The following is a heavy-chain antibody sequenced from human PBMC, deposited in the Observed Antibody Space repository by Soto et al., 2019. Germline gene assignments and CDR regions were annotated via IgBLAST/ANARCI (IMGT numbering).Heavy chain of an antibody. Sequence: SETLSLTCAVSGGSISSSGFWWSWIRQPPGKGLEWIATIYDTGNTYYNPSLKSRVTISADTSKNHFSLKLNSLTAADTAVYYCAKRAYGDPFDPWGQGALVTVSS. J-gene: IGHJ5*02. D-gene: IGHD4-17*01. V-gene: IGHV4-39*02. CDR2: IYDTGNT. CDR1: GGSISSSGFW. CDR3: AKRAYGDPFDP.